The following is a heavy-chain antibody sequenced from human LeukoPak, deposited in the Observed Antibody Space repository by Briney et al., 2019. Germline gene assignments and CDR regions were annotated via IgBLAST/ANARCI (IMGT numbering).Heavy chain of an antibody. D-gene: IGHD3-22*01. CDR3: AKVVVVITKYFDY. V-gene: IGHV3-23*01. Sequence: GGSLRLSCAASGFTFSSYGMSWVRQAAGKGLEWDSTISGSGGSTYYADSVKGRFTISRDNSKNTLYLQMNSLRAEDTAVYYCAKVVVVITKYFDYWGQGTLVTVSS. CDR1: GFTFSSYG. CDR2: ISGSGGST. J-gene: IGHJ4*02.